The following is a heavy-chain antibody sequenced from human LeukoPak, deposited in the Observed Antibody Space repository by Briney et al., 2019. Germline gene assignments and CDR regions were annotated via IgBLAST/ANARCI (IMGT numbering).Heavy chain of an antibody. D-gene: IGHD2-2*01. Sequence: GGSLRLSCAASGFTFSDYYMSWIRQAPGKGLEWVSYISSSGSTIYYADSAKGRFTISRDNAKNSLYLQMNSLRAEDTAVYYCARSSYCSSTSCYHSPFDYWGQGTLVTVSS. V-gene: IGHV3-11*01. CDR2: ISSSGSTI. CDR3: ARSSYCSSTSCYHSPFDY. CDR1: GFTFSDYY. J-gene: IGHJ4*02.